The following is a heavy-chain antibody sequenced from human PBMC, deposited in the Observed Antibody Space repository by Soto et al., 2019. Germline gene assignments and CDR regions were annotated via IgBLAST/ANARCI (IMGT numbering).Heavy chain of an antibody. D-gene: IGHD2-2*01. Sequence: GGSLRLSCAASGFTFSSYSMNWVRQAPGKGREWVSSISSSSSYIYYADSVKGRFTISRDNAKNSLYLQMNSLRAEDTAVYYCARKSHVVVPAATYYYYYYMDVWGKGTTVTVSS. J-gene: IGHJ6*03. V-gene: IGHV3-21*01. CDR1: GFTFSSYS. CDR2: ISSSSSYI. CDR3: ARKSHVVVPAATYYYYYYMDV.